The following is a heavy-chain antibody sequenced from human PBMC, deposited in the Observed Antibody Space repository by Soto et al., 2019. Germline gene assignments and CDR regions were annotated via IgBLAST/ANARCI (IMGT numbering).Heavy chain of an antibody. CDR3: ARGGGYFSDFDY. CDR2: IYYSGST. D-gene: IGHD3-22*01. Sequence: SETLSLTCTVSGGSISSSSCYWGWIRQPPGKGLEWIGSIYYSGSTYYNPSLKSRVTISVDTSKNQFSLKLSSVTAADTAVYYCARGGGYFSDFDYWGQGTLVTVSS. V-gene: IGHV4-39*01. CDR1: GGSISSSSCY. J-gene: IGHJ4*02.